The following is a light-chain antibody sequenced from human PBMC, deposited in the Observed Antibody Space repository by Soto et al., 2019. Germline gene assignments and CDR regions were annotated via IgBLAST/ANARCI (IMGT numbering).Light chain of an antibody. J-gene: IGKJ4*01. CDR2: DAS. CDR3: QQRYNWPLT. CDR1: QSVSRL. Sequence: EIVLTQSPATLSLSPGKRATLFCRASQSVSRLFAWYQQKPGQAPRLLIYDASNRATGIPARFSGAGSGTDFILTISSLEPEDSAVYFCQQRYNWPLTFGGGTKV. V-gene: IGKV3-11*01.